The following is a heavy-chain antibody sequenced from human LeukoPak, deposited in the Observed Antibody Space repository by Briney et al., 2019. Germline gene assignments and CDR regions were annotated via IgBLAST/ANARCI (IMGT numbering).Heavy chain of an antibody. CDR1: GFTFSTYA. CDR2: IGPSGRST. V-gene: IGHV3-23*01. Sequence: GGSLRLSCAAAGFTFSTYAMTWVRQAPGKGLEWVSAIGPSGRSTYYADSVRGRFTISRDNSKNTLYLQINSLRAEDTAIYYCAKDPMGRGATYDYWGQGTLVTVSS. J-gene: IGHJ4*02. CDR3: AKDPMGRGATYDY. D-gene: IGHD3-10*01.